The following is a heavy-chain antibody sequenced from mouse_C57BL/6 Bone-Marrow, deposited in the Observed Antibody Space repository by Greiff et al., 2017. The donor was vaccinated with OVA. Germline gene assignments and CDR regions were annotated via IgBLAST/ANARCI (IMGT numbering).Heavy chain of an antibody. CDR3: ASLYDGFPGFAY. J-gene: IGHJ3*01. V-gene: IGHV5-6*01. D-gene: IGHD2-3*01. CDR2: ISSGGSYT. Sequence: EVKLVESGGDLVKPGGSLKLSCAASGFTFSSYGMSWVRQTPDKRLEWVATISSGGSYTYYPDSVKGRFTISRDNAKNTLYLQMSSLKSEDTAMYYCASLYDGFPGFAYWGQGTLVTVSA. CDR1: GFTFSSYG.